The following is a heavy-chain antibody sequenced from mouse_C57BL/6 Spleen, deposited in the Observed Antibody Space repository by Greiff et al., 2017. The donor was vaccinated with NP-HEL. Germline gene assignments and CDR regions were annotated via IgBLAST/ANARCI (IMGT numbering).Heavy chain of an antibody. D-gene: IGHD4-1*01. Sequence: DVQLQESGPGMVKPSQSLSLTCTVTGYSITSGYDWHWIRHFPGNKLEWMGYISYSGSTNYNPSLKSRISITHDTSKNHFFLKLNSVTTEDTATYYCARGAGGLGFDYWGQGTTLTVSS. J-gene: IGHJ2*01. CDR3: ARGAGGLGFDY. V-gene: IGHV3-1*01. CDR1: GYSITSGYD. CDR2: ISYSGST.